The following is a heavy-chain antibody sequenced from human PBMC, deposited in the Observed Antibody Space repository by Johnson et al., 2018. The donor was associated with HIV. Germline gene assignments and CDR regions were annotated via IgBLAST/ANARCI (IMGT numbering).Heavy chain of an antibody. D-gene: IGHD1-26*01. CDR3: ARAPSVGADDSLDI. Sequence: QVQLVESGGGVVQPGRSLRLSCAASGFTFSTYAMHWVRQAPGKGLEWVTLISYDGSNTYYADSVKGRFTISRENSKNTLYLQMNNLRPEDSALYYCARAPSVGADDSLDIWGQGTMVTVSS. V-gene: IGHV3-30-3*01. CDR1: GFTFSTYA. CDR2: ISYDGSNT. J-gene: IGHJ3*02.